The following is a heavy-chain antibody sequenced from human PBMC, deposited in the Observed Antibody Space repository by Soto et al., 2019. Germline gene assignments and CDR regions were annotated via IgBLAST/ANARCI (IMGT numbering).Heavy chain of an antibody. CDR2: ITPSGGST. J-gene: IGHJ4*02. CDR1: GGTFSSYT. CDR3: ARDLTGTELRYFDWSYDY. Sequence: ASVKLSCKDSGGTFSSYTISWVRQAPRQGLEWMGIITPSGGSTSYAQKFQGRVTMTRDTSTSTVYMELSSLRSEDTAVYYCARDLTGTELRYFDWSYDYWGQGTLVTVSS. V-gene: IGHV1-46*01. D-gene: IGHD3-9*01.